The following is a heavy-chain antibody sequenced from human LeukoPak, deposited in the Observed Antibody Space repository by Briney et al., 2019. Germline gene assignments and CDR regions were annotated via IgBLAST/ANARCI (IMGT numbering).Heavy chain of an antibody. V-gene: IGHV4-39*07. CDR3: ARDGIAAAGTADY. Sequence: PSETLSLTCTVSGGSISSSSYYWGWIRQPPGKGLEWIGSIYYSGSTYYNPSLKSRVTISVDTSKNQFSLKLSSVTAADTAVYYCARDGIAAAGTADYWGQGTLVTVSS. CDR1: GGSISSSSYY. D-gene: IGHD6-13*01. J-gene: IGHJ4*02. CDR2: IYYSGST.